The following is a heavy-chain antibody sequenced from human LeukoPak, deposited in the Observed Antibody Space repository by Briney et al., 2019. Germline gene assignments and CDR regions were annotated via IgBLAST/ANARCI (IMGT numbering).Heavy chain of an antibody. J-gene: IGHJ4*02. Sequence: GGSLRLSCAASGFTFSDYYMSWIRQAPGKGLEWVSYISSSGNNIYYADSVKGRFTISRDNAKNSLYLQMNSLRVEDTAVYYCASPAHQWHWYYFDYWGQGTLVTVSS. D-gene: IGHD6-19*01. V-gene: IGHV3-11*04. CDR3: ASPAHQWHWYYFDY. CDR1: GFTFSDYY. CDR2: ISSSGNNI.